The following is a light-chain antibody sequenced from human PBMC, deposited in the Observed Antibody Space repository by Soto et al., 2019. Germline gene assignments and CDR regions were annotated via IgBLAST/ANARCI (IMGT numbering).Light chain of an antibody. V-gene: IGKV1-39*01. CDR3: QQTYSAPLS. J-gene: IGKJ4*01. CDR1: QSISIW. Sequence: DIQMTQSPSTLSAPAGDRVTITCRASQSISIWLAWYQKKPGQAPKLLIYVASILQSGVPSRFSGSGSGTEFTLTIGSLQPEDFGTYYCQQTYSAPLSFGGGTKVDI. CDR2: VAS.